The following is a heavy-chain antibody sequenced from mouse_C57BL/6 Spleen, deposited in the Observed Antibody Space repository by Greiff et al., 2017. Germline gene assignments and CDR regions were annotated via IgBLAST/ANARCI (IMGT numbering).Heavy chain of an antibody. CDR1: GYTFTSYW. J-gene: IGHJ3*01. V-gene: IGHV1-72*01. CDR2: IDPNSGGT. CDR3: ARTGDPGFAY. Sequence: VQLQQPGAELVKPGASVKLSCKASGYTFTSYWMHWVKQRPGRGLEWIGRIDPNSGGTKYNEKFKGKATLTVDKPSSTAYMQLSSLTSEDSAVYYCARTGDPGFAYWGQGTLVTVSA.